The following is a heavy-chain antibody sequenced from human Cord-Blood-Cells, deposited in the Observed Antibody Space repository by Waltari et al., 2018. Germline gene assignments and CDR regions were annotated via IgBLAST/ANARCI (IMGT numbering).Heavy chain of an antibody. V-gene: IGHV3-30*18. J-gene: IGHJ4*02. CDR2: ITYYGSNK. D-gene: IGHD3-10*01. CDR3: AKDTAYYGSGSYYDY. Sequence: QVQLVESGGGVVQPGRSLTLSCAASGFTLSSYGMHWVRQPSGKGLEWVVLITYYGSNKYYADSVKGRFTISRDNSKNTLYLQMNSLRAEDAGVYYWAKDTAYYGSGSYYDYWGQGTLVTVSS. CDR1: GFTLSSYG.